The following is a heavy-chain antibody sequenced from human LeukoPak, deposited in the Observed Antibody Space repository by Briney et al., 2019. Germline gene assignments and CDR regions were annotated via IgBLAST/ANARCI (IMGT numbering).Heavy chain of an antibody. V-gene: IGHV4-34*01. D-gene: IGHD2-15*01. CDR1: GGSFSGYY. CDR2: INHSGRT. J-gene: IGHJ4*02. Sequence: PSETLSLTCAVYGGSFSGYYWSWIRQPPGKGLEWIGEINHSGRTNYNPSLKSRVTISVDTSKNQFSLKLSSVTAADTAVYYCARLGVSRVNCSGGSCYSVSFDYWGQGTLVTVSS. CDR3: ARLGVSRVNCSGGSCYSVSFDY.